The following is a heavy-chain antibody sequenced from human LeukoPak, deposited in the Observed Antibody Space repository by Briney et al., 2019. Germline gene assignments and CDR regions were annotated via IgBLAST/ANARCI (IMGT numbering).Heavy chain of an antibody. CDR2: INPNSGDT. V-gene: IGHV1-2*02. J-gene: IGHJ4*02. D-gene: IGHD1-26*01. CDR1: GYTFTGYY. Sequence: ASVKVSCKASGYTFTGYYIHWVRQAPGHGLEWMAWINPNSGDTDCAQKFQGRVSMTRDTSISTAYMDLSRLTSDDTAVYYCAILLGATTNFDYWGQGTLVTVSS. CDR3: AILLGATTNFDY.